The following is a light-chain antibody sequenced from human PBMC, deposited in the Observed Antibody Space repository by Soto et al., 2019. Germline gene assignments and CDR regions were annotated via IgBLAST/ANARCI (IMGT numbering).Light chain of an antibody. J-gene: IGLJ1*01. V-gene: IGLV2-11*01. Sequence: QSALTQPRSVSGSPGQSVTISCTGTSSNVGDYNYVSWYQQHPGKAPKVMIYDVTKRPAGVPDRFSGSKSGNSASLTISGLQAEDEADYYCCSYVGNYIYVFGTGTKLTVL. CDR2: DVT. CDR3: CSYVGNYIYV. CDR1: SSNVGDYNY.